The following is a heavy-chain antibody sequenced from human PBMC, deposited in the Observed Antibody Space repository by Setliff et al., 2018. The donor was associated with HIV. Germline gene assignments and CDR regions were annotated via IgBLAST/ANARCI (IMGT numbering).Heavy chain of an antibody. D-gene: IGHD3-22*01. CDR3: ARARTDHYDRGRRSHYYIDV. J-gene: IGHJ6*03. Sequence: ASVKVSCKPSGYTFTNYDINWVRQAAGQGPEWMGWMNPGSRNTGYAQRLEGSVTMTWDTSISTAYMELNNVKFEDTAVYYCARARTDHYDRGRRSHYYIDVWARGATVTVSS. CDR2: MNPGSRNT. CDR1: GYTFTNYD. V-gene: IGHV1-8*02.